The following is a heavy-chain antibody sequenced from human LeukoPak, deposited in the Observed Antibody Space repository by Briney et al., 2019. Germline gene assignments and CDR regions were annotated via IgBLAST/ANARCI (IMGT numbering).Heavy chain of an antibody. J-gene: IGHJ2*01. V-gene: IGHV4-30-2*01. CDR1: GGSISSGGYY. D-gene: IGHD2-2*01. CDR2: IYHSGST. CDR3: ARGDCSSTSCYSPYWYFDL. Sequence: SETLSLTCTVSGGSISSGGYYWSWIRQPPGKGLEWIGYIYHSGSTYYNPSLKSRVTISVDRSKNQFSLKLSSVTAADTAVYYCARGDCSSTSCYSPYWYFDLWGRGTLVTVSS.